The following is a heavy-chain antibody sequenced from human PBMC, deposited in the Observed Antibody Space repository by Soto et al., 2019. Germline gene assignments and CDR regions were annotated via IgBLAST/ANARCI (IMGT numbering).Heavy chain of an antibody. CDR3: ARMSNRDAFDI. Sequence: KPGGSLRLSCAASGFTFSSYSMNWVRQAPGKGLEWVSSISSSSSYICYADSVKGRFTISRDNAKNSLYLQMNSLRAEDTAVYYCARMSNRDAFDIWGQGTMVTVSS. CDR1: GFTFSSYS. J-gene: IGHJ3*02. V-gene: IGHV3-21*01. CDR2: ISSSSSYI.